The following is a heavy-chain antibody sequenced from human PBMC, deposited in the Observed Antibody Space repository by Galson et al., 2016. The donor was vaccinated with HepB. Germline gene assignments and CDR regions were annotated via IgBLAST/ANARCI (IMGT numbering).Heavy chain of an antibody. CDR1: GFTVSSNY. CDR3: AGSGDYYYFDY. CDR2: IYVGGST. J-gene: IGHJ4*02. Sequence: SLRLSCAASGFTVSSNYMNWVRQAPGKGLEWVSIIYVGGSTYYADSVRGRFTISRHNSKNTLYLQMNSLRAEDTAVYYCAGSGDYYYFDYWGQGTLVTVSS. D-gene: IGHD7-27*01. V-gene: IGHV3-53*01.